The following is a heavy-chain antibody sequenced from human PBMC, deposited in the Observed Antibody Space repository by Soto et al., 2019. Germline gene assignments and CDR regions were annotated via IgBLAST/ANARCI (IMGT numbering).Heavy chain of an antibody. V-gene: IGHV4-31*03. CDR3: ARDAAADRNWFDP. CDR1: GGSISSGGYY. CDR2: IYYSGST. J-gene: IGHJ5*02. D-gene: IGHD6-13*01. Sequence: SETLSLTCTVSGGSISSGGYYWSWIRQHPGKGLEWIGYIYYSGSTYYNPSLKSRVTISVDTSKNQFSLKLSSVTAADTAVYYCARDAAADRNWFDPWGQGTLVTVSS.